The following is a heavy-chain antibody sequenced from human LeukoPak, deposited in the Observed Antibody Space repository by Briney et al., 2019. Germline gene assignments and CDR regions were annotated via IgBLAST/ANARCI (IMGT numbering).Heavy chain of an antibody. V-gene: IGHV4-39*07. CDR2: IYYSGST. CDR1: GGSISSSSYY. D-gene: IGHD4-17*01. Sequence: SETLSLTCTVSGGSISSSSYYWGWIRQPPGKGLEWIGSIYYSGSTYYNPSLKSRVTISVDMSKNQFSLKLSSVTAADTAVYYCARGNDDYGDYRNWFDPWGQGTLVTVSS. CDR3: ARGNDDYGDYRNWFDP. J-gene: IGHJ5*02.